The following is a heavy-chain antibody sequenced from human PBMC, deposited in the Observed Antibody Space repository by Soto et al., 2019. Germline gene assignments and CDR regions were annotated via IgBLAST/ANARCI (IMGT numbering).Heavy chain of an antibody. D-gene: IGHD6-13*01. Sequence: PGESLKIACKGSGYSFSSYWIGWVRQMPGKGLEWMGIIYLGDSDTKYSPAFQGQVTISADKSIDTAYLQWGSLKASDTAMYYCARTGSSRVRGKYYHYGLDVWGKGTTVTVSS. CDR1: GYSFSSYW. CDR2: IYLGDSDT. V-gene: IGHV5-51*01. J-gene: IGHJ6*04. CDR3: ARTGSSRVRGKYYHYGLDV.